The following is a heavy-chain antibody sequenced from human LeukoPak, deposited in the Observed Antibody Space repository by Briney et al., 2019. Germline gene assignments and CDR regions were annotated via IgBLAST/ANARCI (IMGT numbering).Heavy chain of an antibody. CDR2: IYYSGST. CDR3: ARGGKAAVRFDL. Sequence: SETLSLTCTVSGGSISSGDYYWSWIRQPPGKGLEWIGYIYYSGSTYYNPSLKSRVTISVDTSKNQFSLKLSSVTAADTAVYYCARGGKAAVRFDLWGRGTLVTVSS. J-gene: IGHJ2*01. CDR1: GGSISSGDYY. V-gene: IGHV4-30-4*01. D-gene: IGHD2-15*01.